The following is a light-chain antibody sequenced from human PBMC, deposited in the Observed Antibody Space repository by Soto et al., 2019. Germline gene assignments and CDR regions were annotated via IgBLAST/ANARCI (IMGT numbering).Light chain of an antibody. V-gene: IGKV1-39*01. CDR2: AAS. CDR1: LSVRNY. Sequence: DIQLTQSPSSLSSSVGARVTISCRASLSVRNYLSWYQWKPGKAPSLLIYAASSLHSGVPSRFSGSASGADFTLTINNLHPEDFATYYCQQSYSVPFTFGQGTRLQLK. J-gene: IGKJ5*01. CDR3: QQSYSVPFT.